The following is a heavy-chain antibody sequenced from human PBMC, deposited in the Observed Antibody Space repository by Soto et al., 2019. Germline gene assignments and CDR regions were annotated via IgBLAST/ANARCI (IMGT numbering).Heavy chain of an antibody. D-gene: IGHD2-8*01. V-gene: IGHV5-51*01. CDR2: IYPGDSDT. J-gene: IGHJ6*02. CDR3: ARNLRAAPPPNYYYYYYGLDV. Sequence: GESLKISCKGSGYTFTSYWIGWVRQMPGKGLEWMGIIYPGDSDTRYSPSFQGQVTFSVDKSISTAYLQWGSLKASDTALYYCARNLRAAPPPNYYYYYYGLDVWGQGTTVTVSS. CDR1: GYTFTSYW.